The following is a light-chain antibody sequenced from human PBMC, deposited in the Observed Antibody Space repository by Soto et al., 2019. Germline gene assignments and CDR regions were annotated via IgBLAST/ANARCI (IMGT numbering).Light chain of an antibody. J-gene: IGKJ1*01. V-gene: IGKV3-11*01. CDR2: DAS. CDR1: QSVSSY. CDR3: QQRRSWPRA. Sequence: EIVLTQSPATLSLSPGERATLSCRASQSVSSYLAWYQQKSGQAPRLLIYDASNRATGIPARFSGSGSGTDFSLRISSLEAEDFAVYYCQQRRSWPRAFGQGTKVEFK.